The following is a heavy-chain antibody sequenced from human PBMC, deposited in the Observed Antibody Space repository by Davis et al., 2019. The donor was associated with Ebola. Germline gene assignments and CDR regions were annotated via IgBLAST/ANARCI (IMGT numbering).Heavy chain of an antibody. D-gene: IGHD5-24*01. Sequence: GESLKISCAASGFTFSSYGMHWVRQAPGKGLEWVAVISYDGSNKYYADSVKGRFTISRDNSKNTLYLQMNSLRAEDTAVYYCARELKRAKQGSFFDFWGQGTLVTVSS. V-gene: IGHV3-30*03. CDR3: ARELKRAKQGSFFDF. CDR2: ISYDGSNK. J-gene: IGHJ4*02. CDR1: GFTFSSYG.